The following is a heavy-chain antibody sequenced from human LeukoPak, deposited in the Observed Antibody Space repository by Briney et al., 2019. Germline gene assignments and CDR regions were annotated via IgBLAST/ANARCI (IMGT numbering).Heavy chain of an antibody. V-gene: IGHV3-74*01. D-gene: IGHD1-26*01. CDR2: IKTDGSST. CDR1: GFTFSSYS. CDR3: TRDLLVGATPGDY. J-gene: IGHJ4*02. Sequence: GGSLRLSCAASGFTFSSYSMNWVRQAPGKGLVWVSRIKTDGSSTSYADSMKGRFTISRDNAKNTLYLQLNSLRVEDTAIYYCTRDLLVGATPGDYWGQGTLVTVSS.